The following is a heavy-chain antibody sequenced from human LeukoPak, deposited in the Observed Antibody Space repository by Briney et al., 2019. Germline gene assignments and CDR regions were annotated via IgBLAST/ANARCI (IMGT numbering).Heavy chain of an antibody. CDR3: ACQLLFNNWFDP. D-gene: IGHD2-2*01. Sequence: ASVKVSCKASGGTFSSYAISWVRQAPGQGLEWMGGIIPIFGTANYAQKFQGRDTITADESTSTAYMELSSLRSEDTAVYYCACQLLFNNWFDPWGQGTLVTVSS. CDR1: GGTFSSYA. CDR2: IIPIFGTA. V-gene: IGHV1-69*13. J-gene: IGHJ5*02.